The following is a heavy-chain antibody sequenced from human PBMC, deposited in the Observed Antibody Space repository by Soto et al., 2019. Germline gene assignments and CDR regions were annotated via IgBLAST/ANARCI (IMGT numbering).Heavy chain of an antibody. CDR1: GGSISSGGYY. Sequence: QVQLQESGPGLVKPSQTLSLTCTVSGGSISSGGYYWSWIRQHPGKGLEWIGYIDYSGSSYYNPSLQSRVTISVDTSKNQFSLKLSSVTAADTAVYYCARDYYDSSGYFPFDYWGQGTLVTFSS. J-gene: IGHJ4*02. V-gene: IGHV4-31*03. CDR3: ARDYYDSSGYFPFDY. CDR2: IDYSGSS. D-gene: IGHD3-22*01.